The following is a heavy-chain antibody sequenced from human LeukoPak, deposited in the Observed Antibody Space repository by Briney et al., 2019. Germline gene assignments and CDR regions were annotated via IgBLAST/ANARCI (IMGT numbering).Heavy chain of an antibody. CDR2: IKQDGSEK. Sequence: GGSLRLSCAASGFTFSSYWMSWVRQAPGKGLEWVANIKQDGSEKYYVDSVKGRSTISRDNAKNSLNLQMNSLRAEDTAVYYCARDKILGATLFDCWGQGTLVTVSS. D-gene: IGHD2/OR15-2a*01. J-gene: IGHJ4*02. V-gene: IGHV3-7*01. CDR1: GFTFSSYW. CDR3: ARDKILGATLFDC.